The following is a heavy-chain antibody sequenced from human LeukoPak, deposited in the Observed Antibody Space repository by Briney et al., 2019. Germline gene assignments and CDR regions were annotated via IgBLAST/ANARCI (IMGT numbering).Heavy chain of an antibody. CDR1: GFTVSSNY. D-gene: IGHD1-26*01. V-gene: IGHV3-53*04. Sequence: GGSLRLSCAASGFTVSSNYMSWVRQAPGKGLEWVSVIYSGGSTYYADSVKGRFTISRHNSKNTLYLQMNSLRAEDTAVYYCARVRLKPWELLYPDAFDIWGQGTMVTVSS. J-gene: IGHJ3*02. CDR3: ARVRLKPWELLYPDAFDI. CDR2: IYSGGST.